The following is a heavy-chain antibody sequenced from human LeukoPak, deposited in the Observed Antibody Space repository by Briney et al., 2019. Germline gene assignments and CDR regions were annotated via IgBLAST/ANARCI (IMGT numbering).Heavy chain of an antibody. J-gene: IGHJ6*02. CDR1: GFTFRNYG. CDR2: VSFDASKT. CDR3: VKRGGGDHGLDI. V-gene: IGHV3-30*18. D-gene: IGHD2-21*02. Sequence: GGSLRLSCVASGFTFRNYGMHWVRQVPGKVPECVAVVSFDASKTYYRDSVKGRFTISRDDSKNTVFLQMDSLRVEDAALYHCVKRGGGDHGLDIWGQGTTVIVS.